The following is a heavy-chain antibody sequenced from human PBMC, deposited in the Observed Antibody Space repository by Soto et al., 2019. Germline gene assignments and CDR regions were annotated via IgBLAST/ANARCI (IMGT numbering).Heavy chain of an antibody. CDR2: VYYSET. V-gene: IGHV4-30-4*01. J-gene: IGHJ4*02. Sequence: SETLSLTCTVSGGSISSGDYYWSWIRQPPGKGLEWIGYVYYSETYYNPSLKGRVSISADTSKNHFSLRLSSVTAADTAVYYCARAGNDYGDVFHYWGPGTLVTVSS. D-gene: IGHD4-17*01. CDR3: ARAGNDYGDVFHY. CDR1: GGSISSGDYY.